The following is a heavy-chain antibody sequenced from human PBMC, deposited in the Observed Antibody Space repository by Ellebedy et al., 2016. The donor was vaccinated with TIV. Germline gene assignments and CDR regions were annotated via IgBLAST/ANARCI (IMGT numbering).Heavy chain of an antibody. J-gene: IGHJ4*02. D-gene: IGHD2-15*01. V-gene: IGHV3-21*01. CDR3: ARDRHGSYDSLDY. Sequence: PGGSLRLSCAASGFTFSWYSFNWVRQAPGKGLEWVSTISPSNYEYYTDSVKGRFTISRDNAKNSLFLEMNSLRAEDTAVYYCARDRHGSYDSLDYWGQGTLVTVSS. CDR2: ISPSNYE. CDR1: GFTFSWYS.